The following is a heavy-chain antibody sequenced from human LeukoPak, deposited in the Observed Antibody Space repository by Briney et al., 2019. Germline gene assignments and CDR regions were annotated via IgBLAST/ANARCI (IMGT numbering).Heavy chain of an antibody. D-gene: IGHD4-17*01. CDR1: GASFNSDDQY. V-gene: IGHV3-23*01. CDR2: ISGSGGST. Sequence: LSLTCTVSGASFNSDDQYWNWIRQAPGKGLEWVSAISGSGGSTYYADSVKGRFTISRDNSKNTLYLQMNSLRAEDTAVYYCAMHSSTTLDYWGQGTLVTVSS. CDR3: AMHSSTTLDY. J-gene: IGHJ4*02.